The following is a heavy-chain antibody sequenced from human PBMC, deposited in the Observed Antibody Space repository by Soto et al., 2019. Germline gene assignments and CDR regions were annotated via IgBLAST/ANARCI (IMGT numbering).Heavy chain of an antibody. CDR1: GGSISSYY. Sequence: SETLSLTCTVSGGSISSYYWSWIRQPPGKGLEWIGYIYYSGSTNYNPSLKSRVTISVDTSKNQFSLKLSSVTAADTAVYYCARLDHNCSGGSCYSLFDYWGQGTLVTVSS. J-gene: IGHJ4*02. CDR3: ARLDHNCSGGSCYSLFDY. D-gene: IGHD2-15*01. V-gene: IGHV4-59*08. CDR2: IYYSGST.